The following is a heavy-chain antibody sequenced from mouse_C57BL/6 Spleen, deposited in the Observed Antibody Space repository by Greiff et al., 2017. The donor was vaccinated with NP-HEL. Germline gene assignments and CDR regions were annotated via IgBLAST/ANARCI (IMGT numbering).Heavy chain of an antibody. V-gene: IGHV1-7*01. J-gene: IGHJ2*01. CDR1: GYTFTSYW. D-gene: IGHD2-5*01. CDR2: INPSSGYT. CDR3: ARDYSNYVGGFDY. Sequence: VQLQQSGAELAKPGASVKLSCKASGYTFTSYWMHWVKQRPGQGLEWIGYINPSSGYTKYNQKFKDKATLTADKSSSTAYMQLSSLTYEDSAVYYCARDYSNYVGGFDYWGQGTTLTVSS.